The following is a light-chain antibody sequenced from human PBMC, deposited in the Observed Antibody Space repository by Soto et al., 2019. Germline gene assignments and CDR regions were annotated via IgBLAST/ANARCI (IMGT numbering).Light chain of an antibody. CDR3: QQYNTYWWT. CDR2: DAS. J-gene: IGKJ1*01. V-gene: IGKV1-5*01. Sequence: DIQMTQSDSTLSAAVGDRVTITCRASQPLSNWLAWYQQKPGKAPKLLIYDASSLQSGVPSRFSGSGSGTEVTLTIKSLQPDDFASYYCQQYNTYWWTFGQGTKVEIK. CDR1: QPLSNW.